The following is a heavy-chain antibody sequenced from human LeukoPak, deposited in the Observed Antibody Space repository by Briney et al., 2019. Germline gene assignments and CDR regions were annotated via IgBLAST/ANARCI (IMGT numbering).Heavy chain of an antibody. CDR3: ASCVVVPAAIEALDYYYMDV. D-gene: IGHD2-2*02. V-gene: IGHV1-2*02. J-gene: IGHJ6*03. CDR2: INPNSGGT. CDR1: GYTFTGYY. Sequence: ASVKVSCKASGYTFTGYYMHWVRQAPGQGLEWMGWINPNSGGTNYAQKFQGRVTMTRDTSIGTAYMELSRLRSDDTAVYYCASCVVVPAAIEALDYYYMDVWGKGTTVTVSS.